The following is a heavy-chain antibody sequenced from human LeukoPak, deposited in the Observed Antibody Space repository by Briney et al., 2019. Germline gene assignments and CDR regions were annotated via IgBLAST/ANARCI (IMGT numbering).Heavy chain of an antibody. J-gene: IGHJ6*03. CDR2: IRYDGSNK. CDR3: AKESTLRAAARAYYYYMDV. D-gene: IGHD6-13*01. V-gene: IGHV3-30*02. Sequence: PGGSLRLSCAASGFTFSSYGMHWVRQAPGKGLEWVAFIRYDGSNKYYADSVKGRFTISRDNSKNTLYLQMNSLRAEDTAVYYCAKESTLRAAARAYYYYMDVWGKGTTVTISS. CDR1: GFTFSSYG.